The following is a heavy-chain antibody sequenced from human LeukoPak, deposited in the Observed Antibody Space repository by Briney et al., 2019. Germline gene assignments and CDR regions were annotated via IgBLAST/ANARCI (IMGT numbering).Heavy chain of an antibody. CDR1: GGSSSSYY. D-gene: IGHD6-19*01. CDR2: IYDSGST. Sequence: SETLSLTCTVSGGSSSSYYWSWIRQPPGKGLEWVGYIYDSGSTNYNPSLKSRVTISLDTSKNQFSLKLSSVTAADTAVYYCAREPRPRGGWFVSNWGQGTLVTVSS. V-gene: IGHV4-59*01. CDR3: AREPRPRGGWFVSN. J-gene: IGHJ4*02.